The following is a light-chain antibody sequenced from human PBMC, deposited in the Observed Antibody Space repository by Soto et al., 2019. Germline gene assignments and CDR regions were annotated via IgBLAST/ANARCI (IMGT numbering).Light chain of an antibody. Sequence: QSVLTQPASVSGSPGQSITISCTGTSSDVGSYNPVSWYQQHPGKAPKLMIYEGSKRPSGVSNRFSGSKSGNTAPLTISGLQAEDEADYYCCSYAGSSTVVFGGGTKLTVL. CDR1: SSDVGSYNP. J-gene: IGLJ2*01. V-gene: IGLV2-23*01. CDR3: CSYAGSSTVV. CDR2: EGS.